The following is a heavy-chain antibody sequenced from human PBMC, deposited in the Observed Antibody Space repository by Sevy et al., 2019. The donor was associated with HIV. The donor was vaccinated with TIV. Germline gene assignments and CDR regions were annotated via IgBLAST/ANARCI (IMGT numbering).Heavy chain of an antibody. CDR1: GGSISSSSYY. CDR3: ARLNSNHFDY. D-gene: IGHD4-4*01. Sequence: SETLSLTCTVSGGSISSSSYYWGWIRQPPGKGLEWIGNIYYSGSTYYNPSLTSRDTISVDTAKNQFSLKLSSVTTADTAVYYCARLNSNHFDYWGQGALVTVSS. V-gene: IGHV4-39*01. J-gene: IGHJ4*02. CDR2: IYYSGST.